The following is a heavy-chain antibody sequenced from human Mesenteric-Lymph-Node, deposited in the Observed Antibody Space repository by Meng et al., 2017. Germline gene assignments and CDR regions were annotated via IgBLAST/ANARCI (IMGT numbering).Heavy chain of an antibody. CDR3: ARDAFQGGSRTLYNY. CDR1: GFDFRTYS. CDR2: MSGSGSSI. Sequence: GESLKISCSASGFDFRTYSMNWVRQAPGKGLEWVSSMSGSGSSIYYADSVKGRFTISRDNAENSLYLQMNSLRAEDTAVYYCARDAFQGGSRTLYNYWGQGTLVTVSS. J-gene: IGHJ4*02. D-gene: IGHD2-15*01. V-gene: IGHV3-21*01.